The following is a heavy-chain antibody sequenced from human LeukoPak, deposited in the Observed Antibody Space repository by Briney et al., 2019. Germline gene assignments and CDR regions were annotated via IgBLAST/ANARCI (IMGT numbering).Heavy chain of an antibody. D-gene: IGHD6-19*01. CDR2: INAGNGNT. J-gene: IGHJ4*02. CDR1: GYTFTSYA. V-gene: IGHV1-3*01. Sequence: ASVKVSCKASGYTFTSYAMHWVRQAPGQRLEWMGWINAGNGNTKYSQKFQGWVTMTRDTSISTAYMELSRLRSDDTAVYYCARAAAQASSGWLGYWGQGTLVTVSS. CDR3: ARAAAQASSGWLGY.